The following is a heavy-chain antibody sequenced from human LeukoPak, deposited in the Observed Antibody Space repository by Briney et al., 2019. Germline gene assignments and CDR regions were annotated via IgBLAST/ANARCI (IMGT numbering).Heavy chain of an antibody. J-gene: IGHJ6*02. CDR2: IYHSGST. D-gene: IGHD3-16*01. Sequence: PSQTLSLTCAVSGGSISSGGYSWSWIRQPPGKGLEWIGYIYHSGSTYYNPSLKSRVTISVDRSKNQFSLKLSSVTAADTAVYYCARDRWGEGVYYGMDVWGQGTTVTVSS. CDR1: GGSISSGGYS. V-gene: IGHV4-30-2*01. CDR3: ARDRWGEGVYYGMDV.